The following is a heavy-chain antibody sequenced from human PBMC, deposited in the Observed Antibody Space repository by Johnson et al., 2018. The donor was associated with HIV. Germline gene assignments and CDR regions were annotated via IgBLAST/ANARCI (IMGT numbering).Heavy chain of an antibody. V-gene: IGHV3-33*06. CDR1: GFTFSSYG. D-gene: IGHD6-13*01. CDR3: AKDGDVYGYSSSNDI. J-gene: IGHJ3*02. Sequence: QVQLVESGGGVVQPGRSLRLSCAASGFTFSSYGMHWDRQAPGKGLEWVAVIWYDGYNKYYADSVKGRFTISRDNSKNTLYLQMNSLRAEDTAVYYCAKDGDVYGYSSSNDIWGQGTMVTVSS. CDR2: IWYDGYNK.